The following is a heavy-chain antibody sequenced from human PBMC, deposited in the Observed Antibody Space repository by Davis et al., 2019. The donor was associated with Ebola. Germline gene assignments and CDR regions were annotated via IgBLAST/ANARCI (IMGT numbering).Heavy chain of an antibody. CDR1: GFTFSSYA. D-gene: IGHD5-18*01. Sequence: ESLKISCAASGFTFSSYAMSWVRQAPGKGLEWIGEINHSGGTNYNPSLKSRVTISVDTSKNQFSLKLSSVAAADTAVYYCARGRRYSYGPPRYWGQGTLVTVSS. V-gene: IGHV4-34*01. CDR2: INHSGGT. CDR3: ARGRRYSYGPPRY. J-gene: IGHJ4*02.